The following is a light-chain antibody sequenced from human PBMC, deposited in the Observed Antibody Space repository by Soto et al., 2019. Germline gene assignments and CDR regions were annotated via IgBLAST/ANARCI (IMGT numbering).Light chain of an antibody. Sequence: EIVMTQSPATLSVSPGERATLSCRASQNINNNLVWYQQKPGQPPRLLIYGASTRAAGVPARFSGSGSGTEFTLTISSLRFEDFAFYYCQQSNDWTPGLTFGGGTKVEIQ. J-gene: IGKJ4*01. CDR1: QNINNN. CDR3: QQSNDWTPGLT. V-gene: IGKV3-15*01. CDR2: GAS.